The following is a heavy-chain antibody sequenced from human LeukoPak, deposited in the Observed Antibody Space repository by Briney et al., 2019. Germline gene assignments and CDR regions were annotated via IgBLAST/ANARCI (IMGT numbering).Heavy chain of an antibody. CDR1: GFPFSSYE. V-gene: IGHV3-48*03. D-gene: IGHD6-13*01. CDR3: AREKIPALVFDP. CDR2: ISGSSGNI. J-gene: IGHJ5*02. Sequence: PGGSLRLSCAASGFPFSSYEMHWLRQAPGKGLEWVAHISGSSGNILYSDSVKGRFSVSRDNANNLLYLQMNSLRVEDTAVYYCAREKIPALVFDPWGQGTLVAV.